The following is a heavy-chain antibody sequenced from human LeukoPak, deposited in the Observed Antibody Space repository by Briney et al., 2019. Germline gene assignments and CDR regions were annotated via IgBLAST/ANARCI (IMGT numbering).Heavy chain of an antibody. V-gene: IGHV3-48*03. CDR1: AYTFSSYE. CDR2: ISSSGSTK. J-gene: IGHJ4*02. Sequence: GGSLRLSCAASAYTFSSYEMSWVRQAPGKGLEWVSYISSSGSTKNYAESLKGRVTISRDKAKKSSYLQMKSLRSEDTAVYYCAREWFKTHDYWGQGTLVTVSS. CDR3: AREWFKTHDY. D-gene: IGHD3-10*01.